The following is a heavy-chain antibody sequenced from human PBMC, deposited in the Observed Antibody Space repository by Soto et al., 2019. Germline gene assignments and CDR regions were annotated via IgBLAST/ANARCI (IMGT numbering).Heavy chain of an antibody. V-gene: IGHV3-11*01. D-gene: IGHD2-2*01. J-gene: IGHJ5*02. CDR3: ARDRDCTRTACLSSAFDH. Sequence: QVQLVESGGGLVKPGGSLRLSCAASGFTFSDYYMNWICQAPGKRLEWVAYISSSGSTIYYADSVKGRFTISRDNARNTLSLQMNNLRAEDTAVYYCARDRDCTRTACLSSAFDHWGQGTLITVSS. CDR1: GFTFSDYY. CDR2: ISSSGSTI.